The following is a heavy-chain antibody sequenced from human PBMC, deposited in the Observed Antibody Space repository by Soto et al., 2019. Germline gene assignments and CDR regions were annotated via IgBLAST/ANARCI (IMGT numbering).Heavy chain of an antibody. J-gene: IGHJ4*02. D-gene: IGHD3-3*01. CDR2: INHSGST. CDR3: ARNEMVTIFGVVITSRFDY. CDR1: CGSFSGYY. Sequence: SETLSLTCAVYCGSFSGYYWSWIRQPPGKGLEWIGEINHSGSTNYNPSLKSRVTISVDTSKNQFSLKLSSVTAADTAVYYCARNEMVTIFGVVITSRFDYWGQGTLVTVSS. V-gene: IGHV4-34*01.